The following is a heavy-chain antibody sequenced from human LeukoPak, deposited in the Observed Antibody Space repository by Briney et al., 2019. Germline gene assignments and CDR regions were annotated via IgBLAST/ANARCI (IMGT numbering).Heavy chain of an antibody. D-gene: IGHD1-26*01. V-gene: IGHV3-74*01. CDR2: INNDGSST. J-gene: IGHJ6*02. Sequence: PGGSLRLSCAASGFTFSRYWMHWVRQAPGKGLVWVSRINNDGSSTTYADSVKGRFTISRDNAKNTLYLQMNSLRAEDTAVYYCARDRIVGATTYYYYYGMDVWGQGTTVSVSS. CDR1: GFTFSRYW. CDR3: ARDRIVGATTYYYYYGMDV.